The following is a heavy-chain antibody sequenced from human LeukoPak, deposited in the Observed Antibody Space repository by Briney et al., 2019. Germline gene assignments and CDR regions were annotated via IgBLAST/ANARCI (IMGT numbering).Heavy chain of an antibody. D-gene: IGHD3-22*01. CDR1: GGSFSGYY. CDR2: ISSSSSYI. Sequence: ETLSLTCAVYGGSFSGYYWSWIRQAPGKGLEWVSSISSSSSYIYYADSVKGRFTISRDNAKNSLYLQMNSLRAEDTAVYYCARGLTYYYDSSGYGGGQGTLVTVSS. CDR3: ARGLTYYYDSSGYG. J-gene: IGHJ4*02. V-gene: IGHV3-21*01.